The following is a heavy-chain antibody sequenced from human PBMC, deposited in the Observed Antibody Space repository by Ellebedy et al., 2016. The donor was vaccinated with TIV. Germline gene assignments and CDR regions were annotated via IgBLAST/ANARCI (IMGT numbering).Heavy chain of an antibody. CDR1: GFTFSGSA. Sequence: GGSLRLXXAASGFTFSGSAMHWVRQASGKGLEWVGRIRSKANSYATAYAASVKGRFTISRDDSKNTLYLQMNSLQTDDTGVYYCTRSQCGQDCAGYNWFDPWGQGTLVTVSS. CDR2: IRSKANSYAT. D-gene: IGHD2-21*01. CDR3: TRSQCGQDCAGYNWFDP. J-gene: IGHJ5*02. V-gene: IGHV3-73*01.